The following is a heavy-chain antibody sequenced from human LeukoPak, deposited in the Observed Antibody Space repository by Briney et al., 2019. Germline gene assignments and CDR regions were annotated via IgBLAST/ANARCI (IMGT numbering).Heavy chain of an antibody. CDR3: AKDLDTAMVSYFDY. V-gene: IGHV3-48*04. D-gene: IGHD5-18*01. J-gene: IGHJ4*02. CDR2: ISSSSSTI. Sequence: GGSLRLSCAASGFTFSSYNINWVRQAPGKGLEWVSYISSSSSTIYYTDSVKGRFTISRDNAKNSLYLQMNSLRAEDTAVYYCAKDLDTAMVSYFDYWGQGTLVTVSS. CDR1: GFTFSSYN.